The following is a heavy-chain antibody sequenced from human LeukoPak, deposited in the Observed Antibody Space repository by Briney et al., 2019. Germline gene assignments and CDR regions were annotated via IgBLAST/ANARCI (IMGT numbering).Heavy chain of an antibody. D-gene: IGHD3-3*01. Sequence: ASVKVSCKASGFTFTSSAMQWVRQARGQRLEWIGWIVVGSGNTNYVQKFQERVTITRDMSTSTAYMELSSLRSEDTAVYYCAAIPDESDFWSGYSFDYWGQGTLVTVSS. J-gene: IGHJ4*02. CDR1: GFTFTSSA. V-gene: IGHV1-58*02. CDR3: AAIPDESDFWSGYSFDY. CDR2: IVVGSGNT.